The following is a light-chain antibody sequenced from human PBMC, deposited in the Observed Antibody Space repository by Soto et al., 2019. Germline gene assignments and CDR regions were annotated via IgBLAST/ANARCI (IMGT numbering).Light chain of an antibody. Sequence: QTVLTQPASVYGSPGQSITISCTGSSRDVGGYNYVSWCQQYPGKAPKLIIYDVSNRPSGVSSRFSGSKSGNTASLTISGLQADDEAYYYCTSYTSSDTGVFGGGTKLTVL. J-gene: IGLJ3*02. CDR2: DVS. CDR1: SRDVGGYNY. CDR3: TSYTSSDTGV. V-gene: IGLV2-14*01.